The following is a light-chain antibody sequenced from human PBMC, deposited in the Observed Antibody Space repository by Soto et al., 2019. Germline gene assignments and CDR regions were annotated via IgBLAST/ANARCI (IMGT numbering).Light chain of an antibody. Sequence: QSVLTQPASVSGSPGQSITISCTGTSSDVGGYKYVSWYQQHPDKAPKLIIFEVSNRPSGISSRFSGSKSGNTATLTISGTQAMDEADYYCQAWDSSTVVFGGGTKVTVL. CDR2: EVS. V-gene: IGLV2-14*01. CDR3: QAWDSSTVV. CDR1: SSDVGGYKY. J-gene: IGLJ2*01.